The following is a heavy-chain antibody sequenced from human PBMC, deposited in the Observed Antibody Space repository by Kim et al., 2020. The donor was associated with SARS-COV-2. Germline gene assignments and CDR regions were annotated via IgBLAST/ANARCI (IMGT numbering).Heavy chain of an antibody. CDR1: GFTFSSHW. CDR2: VNGDVSTT. Sequence: GGSLRLSCAASGFTFSSHWMHWVRQAPGKWLVVVSRVNGDVSTTNYAESLKGLFTISRDNAKNTLYLQMNSLRAEDTAVYYCARGVTAANWGQGTLVTVSS. V-gene: IGHV3-74*01. CDR3: ARGVTAAN. J-gene: IGHJ4*02.